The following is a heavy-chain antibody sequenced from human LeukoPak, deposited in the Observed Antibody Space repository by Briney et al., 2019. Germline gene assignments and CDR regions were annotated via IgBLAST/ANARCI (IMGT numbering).Heavy chain of an antibody. CDR3: ATFHDSSGYRNFAFDI. V-gene: IGHV1-24*01. CDR2: FDPEDGET. D-gene: IGHD3-22*01. CDR1: GYTLTELS. J-gene: IGHJ3*02. Sequence: ASVKVSCKVSGYTLTELSMHWVRQAPGKGLEWMGGFDPEDGETIYAQKFQGRVTMTEDTSTDTAYMELSSLSSEDTAVYYCATFHDSSGYRNFAFDIWGQGTMVTVSS.